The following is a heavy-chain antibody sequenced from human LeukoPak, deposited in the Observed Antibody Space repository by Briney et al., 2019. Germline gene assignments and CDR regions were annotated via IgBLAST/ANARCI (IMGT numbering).Heavy chain of an antibody. CDR1: GDSISSSSYY. Sequence: SETLSLTCTVSGDSISSSSYYWGWIRQPPGKGLEWIGSIYYSGSTYYNSSLKSRVTISVDTSKNQFSLKLSSVTAADTAVYYCARQYSSTWRSYYYYYYMDVWGRGTTVTVSS. D-gene: IGHD6-13*01. CDR2: IYYSGST. J-gene: IGHJ6*03. CDR3: ARQYSSTWRSYYYYYYMDV. V-gene: IGHV4-39*01.